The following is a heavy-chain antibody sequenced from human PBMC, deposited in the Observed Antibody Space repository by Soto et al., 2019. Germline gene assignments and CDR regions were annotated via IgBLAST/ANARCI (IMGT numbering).Heavy chain of an antibody. D-gene: IGHD3-3*01. CDR1: GFTFSSYW. J-gene: IGHJ4*02. CDR3: ARDPPYYDFWSGYYTPLDY. CDR2: IKQDGSEK. Sequence: GGSLRLSCAASGFTFSSYWMSWVRQAPGKGLEWVANIKQDGSEKYYVDSVKGRFTISRDNAKNSLYLQMNSLRAEATAVYYCARDPPYYDFWSGYYTPLDYWGQGTLVTVSS. V-gene: IGHV3-7*01.